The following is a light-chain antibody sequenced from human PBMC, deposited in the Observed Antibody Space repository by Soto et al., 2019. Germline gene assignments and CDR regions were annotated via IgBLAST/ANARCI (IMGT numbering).Light chain of an antibody. CDR2: DVV. V-gene: IGLV2-14*03. Sequence: QSALTQPASVSASPGQWITISCTGTSSDVGRFNYVSWYQQYPGKAPKLIIYDVVKRPSGISNRFSGSKSGNTASLTISGLQAEDEADYYCTSYATVTTLYVFGTGTKVTVL. CDR3: TSYATVTTLYV. J-gene: IGLJ1*01. CDR1: SSDVGRFNY.